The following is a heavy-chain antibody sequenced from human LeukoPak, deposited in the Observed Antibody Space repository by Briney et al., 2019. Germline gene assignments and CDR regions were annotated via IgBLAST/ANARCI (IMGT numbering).Heavy chain of an antibody. D-gene: IGHD1-7*01. Sequence: GGSLRLSCAASGFTFSDYYMSWIRQAPGKGLEWVSYISSSGSTIYYADSVKGRFTISRDNAKNSLYLQMNSLRAEDTAVYYCARDPVAGTTTFDYWGQGTLVTVSS. J-gene: IGHJ4*02. V-gene: IGHV3-11*04. CDR3: ARDPVAGTTTFDY. CDR1: GFTFSDYY. CDR2: ISSSGSTI.